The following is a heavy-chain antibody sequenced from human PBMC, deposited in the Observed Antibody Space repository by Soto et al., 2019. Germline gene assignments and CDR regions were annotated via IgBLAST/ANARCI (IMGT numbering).Heavy chain of an antibody. J-gene: IGHJ4*02. CDR1: NYTFTNYG. Sequence: QVQLVQSGAEVKKPGASVKVSCKASNYTFTNYGISWVRQAPGQGLEWMGWISAYNGNTNYAQKLQGRVTMTTDTPPSTAYMERRSLRSDDTAVYYCAREGLDYYESSGYYYGPFFDYWGQGTLVTVSS. CDR2: ISAYNGNT. D-gene: IGHD3-22*01. V-gene: IGHV1-18*01. CDR3: AREGLDYYESSGYYYGPFFDY.